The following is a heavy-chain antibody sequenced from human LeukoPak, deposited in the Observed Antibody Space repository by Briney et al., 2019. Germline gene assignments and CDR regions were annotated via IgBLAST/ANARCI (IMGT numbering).Heavy chain of an antibody. D-gene: IGHD6-6*01. CDR2: ISSSSSYI. Sequence: GGSLRLSCAASGFTFSIYGMHWVRQAPGKGLEWVSSISSSSSYIYYADSVKGRFTISRDNAKNSLYLQMNSLRAEDTAVYYCAKDFDQGRVSSSSDDYWGQGTLVTVSS. CDR1: GFTFSIYG. CDR3: AKDFDQGRVSSSSDDY. J-gene: IGHJ4*02. V-gene: IGHV3-21*01.